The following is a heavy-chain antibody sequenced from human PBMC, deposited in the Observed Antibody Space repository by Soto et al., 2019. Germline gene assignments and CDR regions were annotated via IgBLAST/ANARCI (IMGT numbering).Heavy chain of an antibody. D-gene: IGHD7-27*01. CDR3: ARGPSGDKIDY. V-gene: IGHV4-30-4*01. CDR1: GGSISSAAYC. CDR2: IYDGGTT. J-gene: IGHJ4*02. Sequence: QVQLQESGPRLVSPSQTLSLTCTVSGGSISSAAYCWSWIRQSPDKGLEWIGHIYDGGTTYSSPSLKGRVTISADTSETKFPLKLSYVSAADTAVYYCARGPSGDKIDYWGQGIQVTVSS.